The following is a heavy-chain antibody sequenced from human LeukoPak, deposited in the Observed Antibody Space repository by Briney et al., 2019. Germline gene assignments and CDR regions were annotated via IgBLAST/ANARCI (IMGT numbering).Heavy chain of an antibody. CDR2: IYHSGST. V-gene: IGHV4-4*02. J-gene: IGHJ6*03. CDR3: AKSLRYSYYYMDV. CDR1: GFTFSSYW. D-gene: IGHD5-18*01. Sequence: GSLRLSCAASGFTFSSYWMHWVRQPPGKGLEWIGEIYHSGSTNYNPSLKSRVTISVDTSKNQFSLKLSSVTAADTAVYYCAKSLRYSYYYMDVWGKGTTVTVSS.